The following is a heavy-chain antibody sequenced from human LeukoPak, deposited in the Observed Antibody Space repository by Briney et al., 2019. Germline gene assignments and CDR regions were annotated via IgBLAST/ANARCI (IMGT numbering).Heavy chain of an antibody. CDR2: IIPIFGTA. CDR3: ARNGVMELWSHYYYYYGMDV. J-gene: IGHJ6*02. Sequence: GASVKVSCKASGFTFTDYFFHWVRQAPGQGLEWMGGIIPIFGTANYAQKFQGRVTVTADESTSTAYMELSSLRSEDTAVYYCARNGVMELWSHYYYYYGMDVWGQGTTVTVSS. V-gene: IGHV1-69*13. CDR1: GFTFTDYF. D-gene: IGHD5-18*01.